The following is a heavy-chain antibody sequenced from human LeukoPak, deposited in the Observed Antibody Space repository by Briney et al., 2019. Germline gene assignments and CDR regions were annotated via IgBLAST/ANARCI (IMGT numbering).Heavy chain of an antibody. Sequence: GGSLRLSCAASGFTFSSYAMHWVRQAPGKGLEWVAVISYDGSNKYYADSVKGRSTISRDNSKNTLYLQMNSLRAEDTAVYYCARGPDYYDSSGPFDYWGQGTLVTVSS. CDR1: GFTFSSYA. CDR3: ARGPDYYDSSGPFDY. D-gene: IGHD3-22*01. J-gene: IGHJ4*02. V-gene: IGHV3-30-3*01. CDR2: ISYDGSNK.